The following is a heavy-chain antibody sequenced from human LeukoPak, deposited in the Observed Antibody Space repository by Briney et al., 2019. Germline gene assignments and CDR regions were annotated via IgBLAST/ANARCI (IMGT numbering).Heavy chain of an antibody. J-gene: IGHJ4*02. Sequence: GASVKVSCKASGYTFTNYGISWVRQAPGQGLQWMGWISAKNGNTKYAEKLQGRGTMTTDTSTNTAYMELRSLRSDDTAVYYCARDRQDYYDSSGYFDNWGQGTLVTVSS. CDR1: GYTFTNYG. CDR3: ARDRQDYYDSSGYFDN. V-gene: IGHV1-18*01. D-gene: IGHD3-22*01. CDR2: ISAKNGNT.